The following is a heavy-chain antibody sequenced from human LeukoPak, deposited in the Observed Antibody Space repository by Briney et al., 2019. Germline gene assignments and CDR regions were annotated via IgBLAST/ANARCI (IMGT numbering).Heavy chain of an antibody. Sequence: GESLKISCKGSGYSFTSYWIGWVRQMPGKGLEWIGIIYPGDSDTRYSPSFQGQVTISADKSISTAYLQWSSLKASDTAMYYCARHKSDYVWGSYRESDYWGQGTLVTVSS. CDR3: ARHKSDYVWGSYRESDY. D-gene: IGHD3-16*02. CDR2: IYPGDSDT. CDR1: GYSFTSYW. J-gene: IGHJ4*02. V-gene: IGHV5-51*01.